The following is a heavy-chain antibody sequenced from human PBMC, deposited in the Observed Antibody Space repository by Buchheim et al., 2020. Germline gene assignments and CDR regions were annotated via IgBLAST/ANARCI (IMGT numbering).Heavy chain of an antibody. CDR1: GFTFSSYA. D-gene: IGHD6-19*01. V-gene: IGHV3-30*04. J-gene: IGHJ4*02. CDR2: ISYDGSNK. Sequence: QVQLVESGGGVVQPGRSLRLSCAASGFTFSSYAMHWVRQAPGKGLEWVAVISYDGSNKYYADSVKGRCTISRDNSKNTLYLQMNSLRAEDTAVYYCARESVAVAYYFDYWGQGTL. CDR3: ARESVAVAYYFDY.